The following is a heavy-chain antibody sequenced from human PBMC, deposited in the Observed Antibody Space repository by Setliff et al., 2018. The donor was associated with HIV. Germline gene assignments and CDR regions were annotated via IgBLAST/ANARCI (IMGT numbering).Heavy chain of an antibody. D-gene: IGHD5-18*01. Sequence: SETLSLTCAVSGYSISSGYYWGWIRQPPGKGLEWIGAIYHSGSSYYSPSLKSRVTLFLDTSKNQFSLTLNSLTAADTAVYYCARTLRAAAMGYFDYWGQGTLVTVSS. J-gene: IGHJ4*02. V-gene: IGHV4-38-2*01. CDR1: GYSISSGYY. CDR3: ARTLRAAAMGYFDY. CDR2: IYHSGSS.